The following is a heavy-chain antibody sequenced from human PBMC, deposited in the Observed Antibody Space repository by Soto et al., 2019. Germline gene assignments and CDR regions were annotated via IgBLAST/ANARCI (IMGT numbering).Heavy chain of an antibody. V-gene: IGHV3-7*01. CDR1: GFTFSSYW. Sequence: HPGGSLRLSCAASGFTFSSYWMSWVRQAPGKGLEWVANIKQDGSEKYYVDSVKGRFTISRDNAKSSLYLQMNNLRAEDTAVYYCARDPSRWLQAKRTLDIWGQGTMVTVPS. CDR3: ARDPSRWLQAKRTLDI. D-gene: IGHD5-12*01. CDR2: IKQDGSEK. J-gene: IGHJ3*02.